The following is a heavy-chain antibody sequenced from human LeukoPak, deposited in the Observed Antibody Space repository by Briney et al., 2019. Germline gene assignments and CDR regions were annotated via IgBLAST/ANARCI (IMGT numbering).Heavy chain of an antibody. D-gene: IGHD6-13*01. J-gene: IGHJ5*02. CDR2: IFSSGST. CDR1: GGSISNYY. Sequence: SETLSLTCTGSGGSISNYYWSWIRQPPGKGLEWIGYIFSSGSTNFNPSLVSRATISLDTSKNQFSLRLNSVTAADTAAYYCARLAAAGTYNWFDPSGQGKPVTVSS. V-gene: IGHV4-59*01. CDR3: ARLAAAGTYNWFDP.